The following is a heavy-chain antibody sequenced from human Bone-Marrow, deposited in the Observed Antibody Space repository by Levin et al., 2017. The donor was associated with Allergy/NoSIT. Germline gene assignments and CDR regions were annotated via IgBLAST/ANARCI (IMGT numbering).Heavy chain of an antibody. J-gene: IGHJ3*02. Sequence: PGGSLRLSCAASGFTFSSYGMHWVRQAPGKGLEWVAVISYDGSNKYYADSVKGRFTISRDNSKNTLYLQMNSLRAEDTAVYYCAKQLRGYSYGSYAFDIWGQGTMVTVSS. CDR2: ISYDGSNK. V-gene: IGHV3-30*18. CDR3: AKQLRGYSYGSYAFDI. CDR1: GFTFSSYG. D-gene: IGHD5-18*01.